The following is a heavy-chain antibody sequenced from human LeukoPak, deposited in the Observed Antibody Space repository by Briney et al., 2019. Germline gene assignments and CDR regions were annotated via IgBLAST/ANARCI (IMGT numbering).Heavy chain of an antibody. CDR1: GGSISSSSYF. D-gene: IGHD6-19*01. Sequence: SETLSLTCTVSGGSISSSSYFWGWVRQPPGKGPEWIGSIYYSGSTYYNPSLKSRVTISVDTSKNQFSLKLSSVTAADTAVYYCARLSYSSGWYYFDYWGQGTLVTVSS. CDR2: IYYSGST. J-gene: IGHJ4*02. V-gene: IGHV4-39*01. CDR3: ARLSYSSGWYYFDY.